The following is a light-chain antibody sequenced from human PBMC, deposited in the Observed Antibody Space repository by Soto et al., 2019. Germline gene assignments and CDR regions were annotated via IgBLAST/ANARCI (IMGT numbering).Light chain of an antibody. V-gene: IGKV3-11*01. CDR2: QTS. CDR1: QYINTR. CDR3: HQRQSWPRT. J-gene: IGKJ1*01. Sequence: EIVLTQSPSTLSSFPGGRVTLSCRASQYINTRVAWYQHRPGQAPRLLIYQTSLRAAGIPARFSASGSGTDFTLTISDVQPEEFALYYCHQRQSWPRTFGQGTRWIS.